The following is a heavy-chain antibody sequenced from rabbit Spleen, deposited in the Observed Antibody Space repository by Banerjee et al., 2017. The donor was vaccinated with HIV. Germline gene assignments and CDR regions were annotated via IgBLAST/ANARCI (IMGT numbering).Heavy chain of an antibody. CDR1: AFSFSDRDV. J-gene: IGHJ4*01. Sequence: QEQLVESGGGLVKPEGSLTLTCKASAFSFSDRDVMCWVRQAPGKGLEWIACIYAGSSGSTYYASWAKGRFTICKTSSTTVTLQMTSLTAADTATYFCARGSAAMTMVITGFYLNLWGPGTLVTVS. D-gene: IGHD2-1*01. CDR2: IYAGSSGST. V-gene: IGHV1S45*01. CDR3: ARGSAAMTMVITGFYLNL.